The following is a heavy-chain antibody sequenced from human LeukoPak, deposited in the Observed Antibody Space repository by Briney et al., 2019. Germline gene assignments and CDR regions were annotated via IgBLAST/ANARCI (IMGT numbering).Heavy chain of an antibody. V-gene: IGHV1-8*03. Sequence: ASVKVSCKASGYTFTGYYMHWVRQATGQGLEWMGWMNPNSGNTGYAQKFQGRVTITRNTSISTAYMELSSLRSEDTAVYYCARVRAVGGFYAFDIWGQGTMVTVSS. CDR1: GYTFTGYY. D-gene: IGHD6-19*01. CDR3: ARVRAVGGFYAFDI. CDR2: MNPNSGNT. J-gene: IGHJ3*02.